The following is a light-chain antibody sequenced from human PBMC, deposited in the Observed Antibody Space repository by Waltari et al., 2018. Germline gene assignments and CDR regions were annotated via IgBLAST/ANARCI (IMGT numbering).Light chain of an antibody. CDR2: YAN. J-gene: IGKJ2*01. CDR1: ESVGTD. CDR3: QQSRQWPRRT. V-gene: IGKV3-11*01. Sequence: EIVLTQSPATLSLSPGERATLSCTASESVGTDVAWYRHKPGQPPRLLIYYANARATGVPARISGSGSGTDFTLTISSLEPEDFAFYYCQQSRQWPRRTFGQGTKLEI.